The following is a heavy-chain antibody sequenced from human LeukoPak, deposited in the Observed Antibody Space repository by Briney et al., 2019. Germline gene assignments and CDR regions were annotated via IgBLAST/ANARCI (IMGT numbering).Heavy chain of an antibody. V-gene: IGHV1-46*01. CDR3: ARGDFYDSSVYYYD. Sequence: ASVKVSCKASGYTFSSYYMHWVRQAPGQGLEWMGIINPSGGSTTYAQKFQGRVTMTRDTSISTAYMDLSSLRFDDTAMYYCARGDFYDSSVYYYDWGQGTLVTVSS. CDR1: GYTFSSYY. J-gene: IGHJ4*02. D-gene: IGHD3-22*01. CDR2: INPSGGST.